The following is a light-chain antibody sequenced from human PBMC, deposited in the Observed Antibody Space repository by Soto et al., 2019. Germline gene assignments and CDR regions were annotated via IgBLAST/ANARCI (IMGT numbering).Light chain of an antibody. V-gene: IGLV2-14*04. Sequence: SVSRAPRHWCTISCTRNSSDVGGYNYVSWYQQHPGKAPKLMIYDVSNRPSGVSNRFSGSKSGNTASLTISGLQAEDEADYYCSSYTSSSTLYVFGTGTKVTVL. J-gene: IGLJ1*01. CDR1: SSDVGGYNY. CDR3: SSYTSSSTLYV. CDR2: DVS.